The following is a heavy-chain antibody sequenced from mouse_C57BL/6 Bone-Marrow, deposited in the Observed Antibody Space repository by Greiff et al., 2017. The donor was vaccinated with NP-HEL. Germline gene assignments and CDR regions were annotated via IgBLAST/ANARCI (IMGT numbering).Heavy chain of an antibody. CDR3: AREGGRLRRGYYYYDVYD. CDR2: INPSNGGT. D-gene: IGHD2-3*01. J-gene: IGHJ4*01. CDR1: GYTFTSYW. Sequence: QVQLQQPGTELAKPGTSVKLSCKPSGYTFTSYWMHWVKQRPGQGLEWIGTINPSNGGTNYNEKFKGKATLTVDKSSSTAYMQLSSLTSEDSAVFNAAREGGRLRRGYYYYDVYDWGQATTVT. V-gene: IGHV1-53*01.